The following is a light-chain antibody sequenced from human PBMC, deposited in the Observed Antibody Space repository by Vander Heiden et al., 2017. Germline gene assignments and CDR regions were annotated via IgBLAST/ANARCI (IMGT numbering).Light chain of an antibody. CDR1: SSNIENNY. V-gene: IGLV1-51*01. J-gene: IGLJ1*01. Sequence: QSVLTQPPSVSAAPGQKVTISCSGSSSNIENNYVCWYLQLPGTAPKLLIYDNNKRPSGIPDRFSASKSGTSATLGITRLQTGDEADYYCVTWDTSLSTLVFGPGTKVTVL. CDR3: VTWDTSLSTLV. CDR2: DNN.